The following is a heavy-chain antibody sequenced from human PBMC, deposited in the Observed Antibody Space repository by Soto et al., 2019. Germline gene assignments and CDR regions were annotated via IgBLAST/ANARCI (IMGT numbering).Heavy chain of an antibody. CDR3: AREGYGGPPDYYYGVDV. CDR2: IFYSGST. D-gene: IGHD4-17*01. Sequence: QVQLQESGPGLVKPSETLSLTCTVSGGSISTYYWSWIRQPPGKGLEWIGYIFYSGSTNYNPSLKSRVTISRDTSKNQFSLKLNSVTAADTAVYYCAREGYGGPPDYYYGVDVWGQGTTVTVSS. CDR1: GGSISTYY. V-gene: IGHV4-59*01. J-gene: IGHJ6*02.